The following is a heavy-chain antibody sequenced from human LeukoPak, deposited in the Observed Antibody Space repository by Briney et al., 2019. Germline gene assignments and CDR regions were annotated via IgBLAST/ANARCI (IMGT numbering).Heavy chain of an antibody. CDR1: GYTFTGYY. J-gene: IGHJ4*02. D-gene: IGHD3-16*01. Sequence: ASVKVSCKASGYTFTGYYMHWVRQAPGQGLEWMGWINPNSGGTNYAQKFQGGVTMTRDTSISTAYMELGRLRSDDTAVYYCARASSLDPSGGYWGQGTLVTVSS. CDR3: ARASSLDPSGGY. V-gene: IGHV1-2*02. CDR2: INPNSGGT.